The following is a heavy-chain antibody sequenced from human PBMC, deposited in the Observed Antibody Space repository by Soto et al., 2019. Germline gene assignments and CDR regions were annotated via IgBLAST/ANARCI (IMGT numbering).Heavy chain of an antibody. CDR2: LTSSGFTK. D-gene: IGHD1-26*01. J-gene: IGHJ4*02. V-gene: IGHV3-48*01. CDR1: GFTFSTYN. Sequence: GGSLRLSCAASGFTFSTYNMNWVRQAPGKGLEWVSYLTSSGFTKYYADSVKGRFSVSRDNARNSLYLQMHSLRAEDTGVYFCVREWEYYYDYWGQGTLVTVSS. CDR3: VREWEYYYDY.